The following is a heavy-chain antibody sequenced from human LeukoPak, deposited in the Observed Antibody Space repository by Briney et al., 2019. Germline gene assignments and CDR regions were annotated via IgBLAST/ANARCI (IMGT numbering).Heavy chain of an antibody. CDR3: ARGFWEYNFDY. D-gene: IGHD3-3*01. Sequence: SETLSLTCTVSGGSISSSSYFWGWIRQPPGKGLEWIGSIYYSGSTYYNPSLKSRVTISVDTSKNQFSLKLSSVTAADTAVYYCARGFWEYNFDYWGQGTLVTVSS. J-gene: IGHJ4*02. CDR2: IYYSGST. CDR1: GGSISSSSYF. V-gene: IGHV4-39*07.